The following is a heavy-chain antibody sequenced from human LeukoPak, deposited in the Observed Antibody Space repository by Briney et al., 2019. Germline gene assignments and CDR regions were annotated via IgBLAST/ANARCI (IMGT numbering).Heavy chain of an antibody. J-gene: IGHJ5*02. CDR2: IDGGSSVI. Sequence: PGGSLRLSCIASGFSFSSYSMSWVRQAPGRGLDWVALIDGGSSVIYYADSVKGRFTISRDNAKNSLYLQMNNLRAEDTALYYCARDLPAATAWGQGTQVTVSS. V-gene: IGHV3-21*01. D-gene: IGHD2-2*01. CDR1: GFSFSSYS. CDR3: ARDLPAATA.